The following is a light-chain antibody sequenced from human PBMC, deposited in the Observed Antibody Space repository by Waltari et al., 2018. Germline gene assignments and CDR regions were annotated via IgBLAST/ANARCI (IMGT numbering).Light chain of an antibody. V-gene: IGLV2-8*01. CDR2: EVN. CDR1: SNDVACYNY. CDR3: TSYAGINNLV. J-gene: IGLJ1*01. Sequence: QSALTHPPSASGSPGQSVTLSCTGTSNDVACYNYVSWYQQYPGKVPKRLIYEVNKRPSGVPDRFSGSKSGNTASLTVSGLQAEDEATYYCTSYAGINNLVFGTGTKVTVL.